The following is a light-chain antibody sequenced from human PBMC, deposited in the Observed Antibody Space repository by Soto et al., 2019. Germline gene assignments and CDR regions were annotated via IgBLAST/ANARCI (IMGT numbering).Light chain of an antibody. CDR2: GNN. CDR1: SSNIGAGYD. J-gene: IGLJ1*01. Sequence: QSVLTQPPSVSGAPGQRVTISCTGSSSNIGAGYDIHWYQQLPGTAPKLLIYGNNNRPSGVPDRFSGSKSGTSASLAITGLQAEDEADYYCQSHDSSISGSVFGTGTKVTVL. V-gene: IGLV1-40*01. CDR3: QSHDSSISGSV.